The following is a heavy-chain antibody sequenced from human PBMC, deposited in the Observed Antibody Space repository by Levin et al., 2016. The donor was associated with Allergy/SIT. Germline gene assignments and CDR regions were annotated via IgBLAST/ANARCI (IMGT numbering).Heavy chain of an antibody. D-gene: IGHD3-22*01. Sequence: WVRQAPGQGLEWMGGFDPDDRQTVHAQKFQGRVTMTEDTSTDTAYMELSSLRSEDTAVYYCATDPVLVYDGTGYSGYWGQGTLVTVSS. J-gene: IGHJ4*02. CDR2: FDPDDRQT. V-gene: IGHV1-24*01. CDR3: ATDPVLVYDGTGYSGY.